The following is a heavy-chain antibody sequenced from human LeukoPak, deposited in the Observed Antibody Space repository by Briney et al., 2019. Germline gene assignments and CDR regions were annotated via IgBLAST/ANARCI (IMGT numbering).Heavy chain of an antibody. Sequence: PGGSLRLPCAASGFSFSNYGMHWVRQAPGKGLEWVAVIWDDGSYKYYADSVKGRFTISRDNSKNTLYLQMNSLRAEDTAVYYCAKDRTYSGSYFWGQGTLVTVPS. CDR2: IWDDGSYK. CDR3: AKDRTYSGSYF. V-gene: IGHV3-30*02. CDR1: GFSFSNYG. D-gene: IGHD1-26*01. J-gene: IGHJ4*02.